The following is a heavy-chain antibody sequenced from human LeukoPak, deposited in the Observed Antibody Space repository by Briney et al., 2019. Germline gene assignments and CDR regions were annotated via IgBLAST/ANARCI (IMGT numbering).Heavy chain of an antibody. D-gene: IGHD6-13*01. Sequence: GASVTVSCKASGYTFTSYAMHWVRQAPGQRREWMGWINAGNGNTKYSQKFQGRVTITRDTSASTAYMELSSLRSEDTAVYYCAREEAAAACLDPWGQGTLVTVSS. V-gene: IGHV1-3*01. CDR3: AREEAAAACLDP. CDR1: GYTFTSYA. J-gene: IGHJ5*02. CDR2: INAGNGNT.